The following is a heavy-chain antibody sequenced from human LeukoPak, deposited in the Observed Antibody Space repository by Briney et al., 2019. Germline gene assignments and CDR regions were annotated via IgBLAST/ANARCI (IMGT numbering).Heavy chain of an antibody. Sequence: SETLSLTCTVSGVSISSGSYYWTWIRQHPGKGLEWIGYIEYSGSTYYNPSLTSPVTISLDPSKNQFSLKLTSVTAADTAVYHCASEQISIPPADYWGQRTLVTVSS. CDR1: GVSISSGSYY. J-gene: IGHJ4*02. V-gene: IGHV4-31*01. D-gene: IGHD2-2*02. CDR3: ASEQISIPPADY. CDR2: IEYSGST.